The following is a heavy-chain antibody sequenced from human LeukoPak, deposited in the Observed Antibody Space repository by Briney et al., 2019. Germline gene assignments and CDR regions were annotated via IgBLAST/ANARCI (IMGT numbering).Heavy chain of an antibody. CDR1: GGSITTRDC. D-gene: IGHD2-15*01. CDR3: ASQGGLRNDF. V-gene: IGHV4-4*02. Sequence: PSETLSLTCGVSGGSITTRDCWCWVRQPPGEGLEWIGEICLDGRIHYTASLKSRVSISMDRSKAQFSLNLISVIAADTAMYFCASQGGLRNDFWGQGILVTVSS. J-gene: IGHJ4*02. CDR2: ICLDGRI.